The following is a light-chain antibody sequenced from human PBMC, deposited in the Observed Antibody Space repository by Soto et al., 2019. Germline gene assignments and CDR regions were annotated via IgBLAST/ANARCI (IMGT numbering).Light chain of an antibody. J-gene: IGLJ3*02. Sequence: QSALTQPASVSGSPGQSITISCTGTSSDVGGYNYVSWFQHHPGKVPKLMIYEVSHRPSGVSDRFSGPKSGTTASLTISGLQAEDEADYYCCSFTNSYTWVFGGGTKLTVL. CDR1: SSDVGGYNY. CDR2: EVS. V-gene: IGLV2-14*01. CDR3: CSFTNSYTWV.